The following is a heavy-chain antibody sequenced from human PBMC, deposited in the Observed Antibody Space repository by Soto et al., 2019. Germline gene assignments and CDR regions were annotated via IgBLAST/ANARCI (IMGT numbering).Heavy chain of an antibody. CDR3: AKDGVSAVPAAYYYYYYMDV. CDR2: ISWNSGSI. Sequence: GGSLRLSCAASGFTFDDYAMHWVRQAPGKGLEWVSGISWNSGSIGYADSVKGRFTISRDNAKNSLYLQMNSLRAEDTALYYCAKDGVSAVPAAYYYYYYMDVWGKGTTVTVSS. J-gene: IGHJ6*03. D-gene: IGHD2-2*01. CDR1: GFTFDDYA. V-gene: IGHV3-9*01.